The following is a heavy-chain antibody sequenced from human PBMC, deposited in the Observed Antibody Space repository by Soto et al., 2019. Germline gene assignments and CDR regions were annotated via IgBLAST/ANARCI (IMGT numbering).Heavy chain of an antibody. V-gene: IGHV3-21*01. CDR1: GFPFSAYN. CDR3: SRSPEVGVRGAY. D-gene: IGHD3-16*01. CDR2: ITVGSSHI. J-gene: IGHJ4*02. Sequence: EVQLVESGGGLVKPGGSLRLSCTGSGFPFSAYNINWVRQAPGKGLEWVSSITVGSSHIYQPNSMKGRFTISRDAAKNSVYLQIDSLRDEDTALYYCSRSPEVGVRGAYWGQGPLVTVSS.